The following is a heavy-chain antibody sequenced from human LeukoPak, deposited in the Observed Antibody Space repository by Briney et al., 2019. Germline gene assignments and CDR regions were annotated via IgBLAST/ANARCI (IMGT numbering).Heavy chain of an antibody. D-gene: IGHD3-22*01. Sequence: GRSLRLSCAASGFTFSSYGMHWVRQAPGKGLEWVSAISGSGGSTYYADSVKGRFTISRDNSKDTLYLQMNSLRAEDTAVYYCAKVYYYDSSGNDYWGQGTLVTVSS. J-gene: IGHJ4*02. V-gene: IGHV3-23*01. CDR2: ISGSGGST. CDR3: AKVYYYDSSGNDY. CDR1: GFTFSSYG.